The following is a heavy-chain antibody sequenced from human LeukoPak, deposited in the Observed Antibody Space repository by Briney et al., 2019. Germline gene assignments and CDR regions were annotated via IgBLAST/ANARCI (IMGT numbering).Heavy chain of an antibody. V-gene: IGHV4-34*01. J-gene: IGHJ4*02. D-gene: IGHD3-10*01. CDR2: INRSGIT. CDR1: GGSFCGYF. CDR3: ARGHGSGSYYSLPY. Sequence: PSETLSLTCALYGGSFCGYFWSWIRQPPGKGLEWIGEINRSGITNSNPSLKSRVTISLDTPKNQFSLKLSSVTAADTAVYYCARGHGSGSYYSLPYWGQGTLVTVSS.